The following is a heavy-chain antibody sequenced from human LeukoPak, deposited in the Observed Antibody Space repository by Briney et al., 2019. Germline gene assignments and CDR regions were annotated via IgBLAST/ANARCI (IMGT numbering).Heavy chain of an antibody. Sequence: ASVKVSCKASGGTFSSYAVSWVRQAPGQGLEWMGGIIPIFGTANYAQKFQGRVTITADESTSTAYMELSSLRSEDTAVYYCARGWRYCSSTSCYDLDYWGQGTLVTVSS. CDR1: GGTFSSYA. D-gene: IGHD2-2*01. CDR3: ARGWRYCSSTSCYDLDY. V-gene: IGHV1-69*13. CDR2: IIPIFGTA. J-gene: IGHJ4*02.